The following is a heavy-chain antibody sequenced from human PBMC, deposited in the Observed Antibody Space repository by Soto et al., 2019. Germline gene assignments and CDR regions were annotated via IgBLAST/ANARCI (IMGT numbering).Heavy chain of an antibody. D-gene: IGHD3-9*01. J-gene: IGHJ4*02. CDR3: ARGAQKYYDILTGYTTKDFDY. CDR2: INAGNGNT. V-gene: IGHV1-3*01. Sequence: ASVKVSCKASGYTFTSYAMHWVRQAPGQRLEWMGWINAGNGNTKYSQKFQGRVTITRDTSASTAYMELSSLRSEDTAVYYCARGAQKYYDILTGYTTKDFDYWGQGTLVTVSS. CDR1: GYTFTSYA.